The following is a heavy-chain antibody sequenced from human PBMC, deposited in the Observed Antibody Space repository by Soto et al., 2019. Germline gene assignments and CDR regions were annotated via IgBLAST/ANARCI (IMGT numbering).Heavy chain of an antibody. V-gene: IGHV4-34*01. CDR1: GGSFSGYY. J-gene: IGHJ6*02. CDR2: INHSGST. D-gene: IGHD3-10*01. CDR3: TRTMVRGEPHMDV. Sequence: SETLSLTCAVYGGSFSGYYWSWIRQPPGKGLEWIGEINHSGSTNYNPSLKSRVTISVDTSKNQFSLKLSSVTAADTAIYYCTRTMVRGEPHMDVWGQGTTVTVSS.